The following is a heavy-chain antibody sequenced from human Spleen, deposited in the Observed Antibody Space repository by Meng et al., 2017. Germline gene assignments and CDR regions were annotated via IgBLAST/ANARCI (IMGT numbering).Heavy chain of an antibody. D-gene: IGHD3-10*01. CDR3: AKGYGWYDS. Sequence: VHLHQGALKQLKPSWPLSPTFPVPGGSLSGYYWNWIRQPPGKGLEWIGEIYPGGTTNYNPSLKSRVTISADTSKNQFSLKLTSVTAADTAVYFCAKGYGWYDSWGQGTLVTVSS. CDR2: IYPGGTT. V-gene: IGHV4-34*01. CDR1: GGSLSGYY. J-gene: IGHJ5*01.